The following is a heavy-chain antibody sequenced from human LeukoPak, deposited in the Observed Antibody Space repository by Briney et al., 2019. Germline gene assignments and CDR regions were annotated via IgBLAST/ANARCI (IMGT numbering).Heavy chain of an antibody. CDR1: GFTFSSYA. Sequence: PGGSLRLSCAASGFTFSSYAMSWVRQAPGKGLEWVSAISGSGGSTYYADSVKGRFTISRDNSKNTLYLQMNSQRAEDTAVYYCAKLVVVRGYFDYWGQGTLVTVSS. CDR2: ISGSGGST. CDR3: AKLVVVRGYFDY. D-gene: IGHD3-22*01. V-gene: IGHV3-23*01. J-gene: IGHJ4*02.